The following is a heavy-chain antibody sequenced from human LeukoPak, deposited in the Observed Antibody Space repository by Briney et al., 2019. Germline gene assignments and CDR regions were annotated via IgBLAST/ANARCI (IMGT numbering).Heavy chain of an antibody. CDR2: ISAYNGNT. CDR1: RYTFTSYG. J-gene: IGHJ3*02. D-gene: IGHD3-22*01. V-gene: IGHV1-18*01. Sequence: GASVKVPCKASRYTFTSYGISWVRQAPGQGLEWMGWISAYNGNTNYAQKLQGRVTMTTDTSTSTAYMELRSLRSDDTAVYYCAREGDTYYYDSSDGAFDIWGQGTMVTVSS. CDR3: AREGDTYYYDSSDGAFDI.